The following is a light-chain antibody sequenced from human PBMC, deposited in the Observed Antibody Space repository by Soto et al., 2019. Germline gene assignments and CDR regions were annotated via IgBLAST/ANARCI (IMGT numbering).Light chain of an antibody. V-gene: IGLV4-69*01. J-gene: IGLJ1*01. CDR2: LSADGSQ. Sequence: QTVVSQSPSASASLGASVKITCTLTSGHSGYAVAWHQQQPEKGLRFLMKLSADGSQTRGDGIPARFSVSRSGADRYLFISSLQSEDEADYYCQTWGADSRVFGNGTKVTVL. CDR1: SGHSGYA. CDR3: QTWGADSRV.